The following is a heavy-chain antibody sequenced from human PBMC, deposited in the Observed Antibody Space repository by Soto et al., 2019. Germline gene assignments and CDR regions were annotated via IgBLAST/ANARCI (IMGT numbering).Heavy chain of an antibody. J-gene: IGHJ4*02. CDR2: THPTGDS. Sequence: QVQLQGSGPGLVKPSGTLSLTCTVSGDSVSSNNWWNWVRQPPGKGLDWIGETHPTGDSNYHPSLKSRVTISVDKSQNQFSLKLTSVTAADPAVYFCARVRAGCSSTSCYLEDWGRGTLVTVSS. CDR1: GDSVSSNNW. V-gene: IGHV4-4*02. CDR3: ARVRAGCSSTSCYLED. D-gene: IGHD2-2*01.